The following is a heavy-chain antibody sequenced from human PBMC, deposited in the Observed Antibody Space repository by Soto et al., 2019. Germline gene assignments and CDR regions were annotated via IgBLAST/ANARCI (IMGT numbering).Heavy chain of an antibody. D-gene: IGHD3-22*01. CDR2: ISSNGNYI. CDR3: ARGTHYYDSIGYSHFFDY. V-gene: IGHV3-21*01. Sequence: PGGSLRLSCIASGFTFSDFAMSWVRQAPGKGLEWVSSISSNGNYIYYADSMKGRFTISRDNAEKSLYLQMNSLRGEDTAVYYCARGTHYYDSIGYSHFFDYWGQGTLVTVSS. CDR1: GFTFSDFA. J-gene: IGHJ4*02.